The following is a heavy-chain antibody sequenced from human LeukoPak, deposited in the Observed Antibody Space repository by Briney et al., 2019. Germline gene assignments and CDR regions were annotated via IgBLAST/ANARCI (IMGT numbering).Heavy chain of an antibody. J-gene: IGHJ4*02. CDR2: INHRGST. D-gene: IGHD5-24*01. Sequence: SETLSLTCAVYGGSFSGYYWSWILQPPGKGLEWIVEINHRGSTNCNPSLKSRVTISADTSKNQFSLKLSSVTAADTAVYYCARRPRWLLVFYYYFDYWGQGTLVTVSS. CDR3: ARRPRWLLVFYYYFDY. CDR1: GGSFSGYY. V-gene: IGHV4-34*01.